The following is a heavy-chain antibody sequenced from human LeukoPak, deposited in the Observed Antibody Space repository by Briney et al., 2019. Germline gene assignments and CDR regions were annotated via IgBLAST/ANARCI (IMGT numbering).Heavy chain of an antibody. CDR1: GGSFSGYY. CDR3: ARVRSGSEMATITTGTEFDY. CDR2: INHSGST. J-gene: IGHJ4*02. V-gene: IGHV4-34*01. Sequence: SETLSLTCAVYGGSFSGYYWSWIRQPPGKGLEWIGEINHSGSTNYNPSLKSRVTISVDTSKNQFPLKLSSVTAADTAVYYCARVRSGSEMATITTGTEFDYWGQGTLVTVSS. D-gene: IGHD5-24*01.